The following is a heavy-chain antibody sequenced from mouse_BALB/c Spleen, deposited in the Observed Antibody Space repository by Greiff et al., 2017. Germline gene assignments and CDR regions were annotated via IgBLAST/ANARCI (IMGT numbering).Heavy chain of an antibody. CDR1: GFTFSSYG. Sequence: EVKLMESGGDLVKPGGSLKLSCAASGFTFSSYGMSWVRQTPDKRLEWVATISSGGSYTYYPDSVKGRFTISRDNAKNTLYLQMSSLKSEDTAMYYCARTFITTVVATRYFDVWGAGTTVTVSS. CDR3: ARTFITTVVATRYFDV. D-gene: IGHD1-1*01. V-gene: IGHV5-6*01. J-gene: IGHJ1*01. CDR2: ISSGGSYT.